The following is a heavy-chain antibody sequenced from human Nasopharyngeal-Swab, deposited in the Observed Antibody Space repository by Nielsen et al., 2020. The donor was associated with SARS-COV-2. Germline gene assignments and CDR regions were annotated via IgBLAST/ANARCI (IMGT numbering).Heavy chain of an antibody. CDR3: AHSIVDTAMVIFDY. V-gene: IGHV2-5*02. CDR2: IYWDDDK. D-gene: IGHD5-18*01. Sequence: WIRQPPGKALEWLALIYWDDDKRYSPSLKGRLTITNDTSKNQVVLTMTNMDPVDTATYYCAHSIVDTAMVIFDYWGQGTLVTVSS. J-gene: IGHJ4*02.